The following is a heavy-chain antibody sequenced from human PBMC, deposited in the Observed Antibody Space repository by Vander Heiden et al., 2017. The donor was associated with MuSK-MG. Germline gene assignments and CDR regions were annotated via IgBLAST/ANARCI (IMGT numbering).Heavy chain of an antibody. CDR1: GFTFGDYA. J-gene: IGHJ4*02. D-gene: IGHD2-2*01. CDR2: IRSKAYGGTT. V-gene: IGHV3-49*04. CDR3: SLGDIVVVH. Sequence: EVQLVESGGGLVQPGRSLRLSCTASGFTFGDYAMSWVRQAPGKGLEWVGFIRSKAYGGTTEYAASVKGRFTISRDDSKSIAYLKMNSLKTEDTAMYYCSLGDIVVVHWGQGTLVTVSS.